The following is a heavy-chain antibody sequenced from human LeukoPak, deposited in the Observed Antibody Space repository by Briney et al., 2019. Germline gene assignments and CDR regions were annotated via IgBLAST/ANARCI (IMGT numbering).Heavy chain of an antibody. D-gene: IGHD2-2*01. CDR1: GFTFSDDY. CDR2: ISGSGSTM. CDR3: ARDLSASWHFDY. Sequence: GGSLRLSCAASGFTFSDDYMSWIRQAPGKGLEWVSYISGSGSTMYYADSVAGRFTISRDNAKNSLYLQMDSLRAEDTAVYYCARDLSASWHFDYWGQGTLVTVSS. J-gene: IGHJ4*02. V-gene: IGHV3-11*04.